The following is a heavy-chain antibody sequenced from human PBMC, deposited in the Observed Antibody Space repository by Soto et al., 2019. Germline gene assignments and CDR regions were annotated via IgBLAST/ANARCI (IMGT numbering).Heavy chain of an antibody. CDR3: ARGIAVAGTFWFDP. D-gene: IGHD6-19*01. CDR2: IYYSGST. CDR1: GGSVSSGSYY. Sequence: SETLSLTCTVSGGSVSSGSYYWSWIRQPPGKGLEWIGYIYYSGSTNYNPPLKSRVTISVDTSKNQFSLKLSSVTAADTAVYYCARGIAVAGTFWFDPWGQGTLVTVSS. V-gene: IGHV4-61*01. J-gene: IGHJ5*02.